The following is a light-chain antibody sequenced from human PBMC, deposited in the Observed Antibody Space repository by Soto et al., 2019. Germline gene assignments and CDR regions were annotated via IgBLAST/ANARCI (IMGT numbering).Light chain of an antibody. CDR2: DAS. CDR1: QNINTY. Sequence: EIVLTQSPATLSLSPGESATLSCRASQNINTYLAWYQQKPGQPPRLLMFDASNRSSSTPARFSGTGSGTDFTLTISSLEPEDFGGYYCQQRTDWPPLTFGGGTNVQIK. J-gene: IGKJ4*01. CDR3: QQRTDWPPLT. V-gene: IGKV3-11*01.